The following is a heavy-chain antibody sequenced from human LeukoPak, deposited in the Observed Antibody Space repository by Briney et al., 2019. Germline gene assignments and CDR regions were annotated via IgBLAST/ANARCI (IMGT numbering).Heavy chain of an antibody. CDR3: ARDGAYSGTYHDAFDI. D-gene: IGHD1-26*01. Sequence: PGGSLRLSCAASGFIFNKYGMHWVRDAPGGGQEGVAVVSYGESNKYYAYAVKGRFTISRDNSKNTLYLQMNSLRAEDTAVYYCARDGAYSGTYHDAFDIWGQGTMVTVS. CDR2: VSYGESNK. J-gene: IGHJ3*02. V-gene: IGHV3-30*03. CDR1: GFIFNKYG.